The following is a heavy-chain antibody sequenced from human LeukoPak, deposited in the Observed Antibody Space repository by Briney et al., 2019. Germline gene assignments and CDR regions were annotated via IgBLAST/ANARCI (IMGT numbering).Heavy chain of an antibody. CDR3: ARSKVRITIFGVVIIRPFDY. CDR1: GGSFSGYY. CDR2: INHSGST. V-gene: IGHV4-34*01. Sequence: PSETPSLICAVYGGSFSGYYWSWIRQPPGKGLEWIGEINHSGSTNYNPSLKSRVTISVDTSKNQFSLKLSSVTAADTAVYYCARSKVRITIFGVVIIRPFDYWGQGTLVTVSS. D-gene: IGHD3-3*01. J-gene: IGHJ4*02.